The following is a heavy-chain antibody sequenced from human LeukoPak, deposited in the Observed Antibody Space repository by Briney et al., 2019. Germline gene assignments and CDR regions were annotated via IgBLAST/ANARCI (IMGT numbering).Heavy chain of an antibody. CDR2: IYYSGST. J-gene: IGHJ1*01. D-gene: IGHD6-13*01. V-gene: IGHV4-28*01. Sequence: SETLSLTCAVSGYSISISNWWGWIRQPPGKGLEWIGYIYYSGSTYYNPSLKSRVTMSVDTSKNQFSLKLSSVTAVDTAVYYCASHSSSWSTFEYFQHWGQGTLVTVSS. CDR1: GYSISISNW. CDR3: ASHSSSWSTFEYFQH.